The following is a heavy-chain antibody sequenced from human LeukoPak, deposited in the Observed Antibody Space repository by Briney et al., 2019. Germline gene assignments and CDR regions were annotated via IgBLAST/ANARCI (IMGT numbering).Heavy chain of an antibody. J-gene: IGHJ4*02. CDR1: GFSISNYG. CDR3: VRDILPGYYTYDY. Sequence: PGGSLRLSCAGSGFSISNYGMNWVRQAPGKGLEWLSYIRSDSSTKYYADSVEGRFTISRDNAKNTLYLQMNSLRAEDTAVYYCVRDILPGYYTYDYWGQGTLVTVSS. V-gene: IGHV3-48*04. CDR2: IRSDSSTK. D-gene: IGHD3-9*01.